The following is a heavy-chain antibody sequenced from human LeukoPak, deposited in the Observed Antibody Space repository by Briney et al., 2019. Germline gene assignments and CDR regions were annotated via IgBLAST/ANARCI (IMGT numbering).Heavy chain of an antibody. CDR3: ARDLRYFDWSAYY. Sequence: PGGSLRLSCAASGFTFSSYSMNWVRQAPGKGLEWVSSISSSSSYIYYADSVKGRFTISRDNAKNSLYLQMNSLRAEDTAVYYCARDLRYFDWSAYYWGQGTLVTVSS. CDR1: GFTFSSYS. J-gene: IGHJ4*02. CDR2: ISSSSSYI. D-gene: IGHD3-9*01. V-gene: IGHV3-21*01.